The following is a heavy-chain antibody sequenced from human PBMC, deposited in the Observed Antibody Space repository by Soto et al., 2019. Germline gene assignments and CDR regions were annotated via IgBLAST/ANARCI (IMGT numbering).Heavy chain of an antibody. V-gene: IGHV3-23*01. CDR2: ISGSGGST. CDR1: GFTFSSYA. Sequence: GSLRLSCAASGFTFSSYAISWVRQAPGKGLEWVSAISGSGGSTYYADSVKGRFTISRDNSKNTLYLQMNSLRAEDTAVYYCAKRGIYSSGPRGFDPWGQGTLVTVYS. CDR3: AKRGIYSSGPRGFDP. J-gene: IGHJ5*02. D-gene: IGHD6-19*01.